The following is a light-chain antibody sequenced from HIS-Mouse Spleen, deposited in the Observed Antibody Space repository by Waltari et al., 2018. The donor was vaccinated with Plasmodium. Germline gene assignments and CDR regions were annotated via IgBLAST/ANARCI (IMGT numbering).Light chain of an antibody. J-gene: IGLJ2*01. Sequence: QSVLTQPRPVSGSPGQSVTISCTGTSSDVGCYNYVFWYQQHQGKAPKLMIYDVSKRPSGVPDRFSGSKSGNTASLTISGLQAEDEADYYCCSYAGSYTSSFGGGTKLTVL. CDR2: DVS. CDR3: CSYAGSYTSS. V-gene: IGLV2-11*01. CDR1: SSDVGCYNY.